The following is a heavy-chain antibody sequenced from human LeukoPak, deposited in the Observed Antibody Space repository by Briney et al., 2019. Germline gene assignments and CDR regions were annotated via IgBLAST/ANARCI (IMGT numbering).Heavy chain of an antibody. CDR3: ARLTPVFCGGDCFTLDY. J-gene: IGHJ4*02. CDR1: GFTLSSNW. D-gene: IGHD2-21*02. Sequence: PGGSLRLSCVVSGFTLSSNWISWVRQAPGKGPEWVAKIKQDGSEKYYVDSVKGRFTISRDNAKNSVYLQMNSLRAEDTAVYYCARLTPVFCGGDCFTLDYWGQGTLVTVSS. CDR2: IKQDGSEK. V-gene: IGHV3-7*03.